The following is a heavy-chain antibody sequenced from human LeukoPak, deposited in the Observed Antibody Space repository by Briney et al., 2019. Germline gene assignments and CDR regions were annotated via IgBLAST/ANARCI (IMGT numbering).Heavy chain of an antibody. D-gene: IGHD2-2*01. V-gene: IGHV1-69*13. CDR3: ATRRRYCSSTSCPPYYYYGMDV. CDR1: GGTFSSDA. J-gene: IGHJ6*02. Sequence: GGSVKVSCKPSGGTFSSDASSGVGEAPGQGLEWMGGIIPIFGTANYAQKFQGRVTITADESTSTAYMELSSLRSEDTAVYYCATRRRYCSSTSCPPYYYYGMDVWGQGTTVTVSS. CDR2: IIPIFGTA.